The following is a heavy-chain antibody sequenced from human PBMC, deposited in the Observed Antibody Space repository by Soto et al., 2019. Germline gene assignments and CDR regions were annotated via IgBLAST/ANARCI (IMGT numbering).Heavy chain of an antibody. CDR2: IYYSGST. CDR1: GGSISSSSYY. D-gene: IGHD6-19*01. CDR3: ARGRVAVAGWGGMDV. V-gene: IGHV4-39*01. J-gene: IGHJ6*02. Sequence: QLQLQESGPGLVKPSETLSLTCTVSGGSISSSSYYWGWIRQPPGKGLEWIGSIYYSGSTYYNPPLRSRVTICVDTSKNQFSLKQSSVTAADTAVYYCARGRVAVAGWGGMDVWGQGTTVTVSS.